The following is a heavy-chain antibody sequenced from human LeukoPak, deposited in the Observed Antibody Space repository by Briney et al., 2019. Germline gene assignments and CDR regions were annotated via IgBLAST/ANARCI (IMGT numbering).Heavy chain of an antibody. V-gene: IGHV1-18*01. CDR3: ARTLGYCSSTSCHVFDY. J-gene: IGHJ4*02. D-gene: IGHD2-2*01. CDR2: ISAYNGNT. Sequence: ASVKVSCKASGYTFTSYGISWVRQAPGQGLEWMGWISAYNGNTNYAQKLQGRVTMTTDTSTSTAYMELRSLRSDDTAVYCCARTLGYCSSTSCHVFDYWGQGTLVTVSS. CDR1: GYTFTSYG.